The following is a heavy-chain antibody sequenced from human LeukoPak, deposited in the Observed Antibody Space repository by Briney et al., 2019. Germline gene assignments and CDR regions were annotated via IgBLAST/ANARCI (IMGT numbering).Heavy chain of an antibody. V-gene: IGHV3-23*01. CDR3: AKDRLPYYDTSAYDY. CDR1: GFTFSIYA. D-gene: IGHD3-22*01. Sequence: PGESLRLSCAASGFTFSIYAMTWVRQAPGKGLEWVSVIGGSGGSTYYADSVRGRFTISRDNSKNTLYLQMNSLRAEDTAVYHCAKDRLPYYDTSAYDYWGQGTLVTVSS. CDR2: IGGSGGST. J-gene: IGHJ4*02.